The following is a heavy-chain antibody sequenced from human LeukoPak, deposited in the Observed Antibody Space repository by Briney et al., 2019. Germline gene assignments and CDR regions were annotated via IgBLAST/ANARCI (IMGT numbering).Heavy chain of an antibody. V-gene: IGHV4-39*01. CDR1: GGSISRSNYY. CDR2: LYYSGST. D-gene: IGHD6-19*01. J-gene: IGHJ4*02. CDR3: ASRIAVAGTHYFDY. Sequence: SSETLSLTCTVSGGSISRSNYYWGWIRQPPGKGLEWVGSLYYSGSTHYNPSLKSRVTIPGDTSKNQFSLKLSSVTAADTAVYYCASRIAVAGTHYFDYWGQGTLLTVSS.